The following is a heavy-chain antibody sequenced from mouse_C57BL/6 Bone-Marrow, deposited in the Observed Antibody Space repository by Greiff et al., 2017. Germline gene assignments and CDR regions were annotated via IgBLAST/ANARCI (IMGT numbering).Heavy chain of an antibody. CDR2: IYPRSGNT. D-gene: IGHD2-1*01. V-gene: IGHV1-81*01. J-gene: IGHJ4*01. Sequence: VQLQQSGAELARPGASVKLSCKASGYTFTSYGISWVKQRTGQGLEWIGEIYPRSGNTYYNEKFKGKATLTADKSSSTAYMELRSLTSEDSAVYFGARSGGNCYYAMDYWGQGTSVTVSS. CDR3: ARSGGNCYYAMDY. CDR1: GYTFTSYG.